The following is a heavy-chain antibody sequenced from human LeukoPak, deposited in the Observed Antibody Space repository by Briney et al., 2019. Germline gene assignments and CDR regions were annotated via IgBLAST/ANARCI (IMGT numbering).Heavy chain of an antibody. J-gene: IGHJ4*02. CDR2: IIPIFGTA. CDR3: ARSIPGDYGDYYY. V-gene: IGHV1-69*13. CDR1: GGTFSSYA. D-gene: IGHD4-17*01. Sequence: SVKVSCKASGGTFSSYAISWVRQAPGQGLEWMGGIIPIFGTANYAQKFQGRVTITADESTSTAYMELSSLRPEDTAVYYCARSIPGDYGDYYYWGQGTLVTVSS.